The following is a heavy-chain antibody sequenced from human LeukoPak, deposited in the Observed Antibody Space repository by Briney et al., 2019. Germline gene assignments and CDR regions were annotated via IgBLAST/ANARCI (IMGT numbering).Heavy chain of an antibody. V-gene: IGHV3-9*01. J-gene: IGHJ4*02. Sequence: PGGSLRLSCAASGFTFDDYAMHWVRQAPGKGLEWVSGISWNSGSIGYADSVKGRFTISRDNAKNSLYLQMNSLRAEDTALYYCAKDMRLRTTVTTIGFEYWGQGALVTVSS. CDR3: AKDMRLRTTVTTIGFEY. D-gene: IGHD4-17*01. CDR1: GFTFDDYA. CDR2: ISWNSGSI.